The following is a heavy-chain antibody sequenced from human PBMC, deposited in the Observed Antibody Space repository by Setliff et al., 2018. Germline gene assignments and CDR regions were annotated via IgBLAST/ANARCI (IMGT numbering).Heavy chain of an antibody. Sequence: SETLSLTCNVSGDSISRTSYYWGWHRQSPGKGVEWIASVSSSGSTYYNSTLKSRATIFAHNYQTYFSLRLTSATAAYTADYYCGRLGGWTPFDFWGQGALVTVSS. CDR1: GDSISRTSYY. V-gene: IGHV4-39*02. CDR2: VSSSGST. CDR3: GRLGGWTPFDF. J-gene: IGHJ4*02. D-gene: IGHD2-15*01.